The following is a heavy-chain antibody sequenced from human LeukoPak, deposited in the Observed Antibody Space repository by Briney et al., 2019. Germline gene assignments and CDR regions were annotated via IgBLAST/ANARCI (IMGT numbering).Heavy chain of an antibody. CDR3: ARGGVSLGYYYYYYMDV. CDR1: GFTFGSYW. CDR2: IKQDGSEK. D-gene: IGHD3-3*01. J-gene: IGHJ6*03. Sequence: PGGSLRLSCAASGFTFGSYWMSWVRQAPGKGLEWVANIKQDGSEKYYVDSVKGRFTISRDNAKNSLYLQMNSLRAEDTAVYYCARGGVSLGYYYYYYMDVWGKGTTVTVSS. V-gene: IGHV3-7*01.